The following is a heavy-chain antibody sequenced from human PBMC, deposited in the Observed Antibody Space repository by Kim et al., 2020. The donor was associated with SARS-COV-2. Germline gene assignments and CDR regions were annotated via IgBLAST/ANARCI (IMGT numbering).Heavy chain of an antibody. Sequence: GGPLRLSCAASGFIFGSYGMHWVRQAPGKGLEWVAVVSFDGRVEHYADSVKGRFTISRDNIRNTLYLEMNGLKTEDSAVYFCAKEGDYYGGYVSFFASWGQGTLVTVSS. V-gene: IGHV3-30*18. CDR2: VSFDGRVE. CDR3: AKEGDYYGGYVSFFAS. CDR1: GFIFGSYG. J-gene: IGHJ4*02. D-gene: IGHD2-21*01.